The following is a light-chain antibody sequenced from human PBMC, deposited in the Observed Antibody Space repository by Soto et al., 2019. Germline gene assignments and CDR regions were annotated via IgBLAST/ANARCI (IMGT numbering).Light chain of an antibody. CDR1: SSDVGAYNF. V-gene: IGLV2-14*01. J-gene: IGLJ1*01. CDR2: EVS. Sequence: QSVLTQPASVSGSPGQSITISCTVTSSDVGAYNFVSWYQHHPDKAPKLMISEVSNRPSGVSDRFSGSKSGNTASLIISGLQAEDEADYYCASLTTTSFVFGTGTKVTVL. CDR3: ASLTTTSFV.